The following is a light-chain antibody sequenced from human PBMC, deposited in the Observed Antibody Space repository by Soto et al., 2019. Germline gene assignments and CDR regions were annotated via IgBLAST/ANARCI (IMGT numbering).Light chain of an antibody. CDR1: SSDIDSYDY. V-gene: IGLV2-14*01. CDR2: EVT. J-gene: IGLJ1*01. Sequence: ALTQPASVSGSPGQSITISCTGTSSDIDSYDYVSWYQQHPGKAPNLIIYEVTDRPSGVSNRFSGSKSGNTASLTISGLQAEDEADYYCSSFTSTSTRLFGSGTKVTVL. CDR3: SSFTSTSTRL.